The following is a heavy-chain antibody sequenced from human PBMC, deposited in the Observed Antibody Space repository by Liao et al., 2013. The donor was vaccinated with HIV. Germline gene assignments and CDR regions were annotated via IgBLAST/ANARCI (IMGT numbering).Heavy chain of an antibody. D-gene: IGHD2/OR15-2a*01. CDR3: ARDRNRKYYMDV. Sequence: QVQLQESGPGLVKPSETLSLTCTLSGGSITSYYWNWIRQPAGKGLEWIGRIYSSGTTDYNPSLKSRVTMSVDTSKKQFSLMLTSVTAADTAVYYCARDRNRKYYMDVWGKGTTVTVSS. V-gene: IGHV4-4*07. J-gene: IGHJ6*03. CDR2: IYSSGTT. CDR1: GGSITSYY.